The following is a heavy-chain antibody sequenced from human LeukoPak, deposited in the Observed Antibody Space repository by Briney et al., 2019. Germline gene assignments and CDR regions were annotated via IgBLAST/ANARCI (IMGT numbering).Heavy chain of an antibody. V-gene: IGHV1-18*01. J-gene: IGHJ6*02. CDR2: ISVYNGKT. D-gene: IGHD2-15*01. Sequence: ASVKVSCKASGYTFTSHGINWVRQAPGQGLEWMGWISVYNGKTNYAQKVQGRGTMTTDTSTSTAYMELRSLRSDDTAVYYCARVRVVVVADTPGSYGMDVWGQGTTVTVSS. CDR3: ARVRVVVVADTPGSYGMDV. CDR1: GYTFTSHG.